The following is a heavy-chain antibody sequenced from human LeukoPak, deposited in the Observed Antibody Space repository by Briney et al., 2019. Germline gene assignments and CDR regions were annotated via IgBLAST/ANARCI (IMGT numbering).Heavy chain of an antibody. Sequence: SETLSLTCTVSGGSINSYGSWIRQPAGKGLEWIGRISGSGTITYNPALQSRLSISMDTSKNQFSLKLMSVTAADTAVYYCARDSGTTGEVKFDPWGQGTLVTVSS. D-gene: IGHD3-10*01. J-gene: IGHJ5*02. CDR2: ISGSGTI. V-gene: IGHV4-4*07. CDR3: ARDSGTTGEVKFDP. CDR1: GGSINSYG.